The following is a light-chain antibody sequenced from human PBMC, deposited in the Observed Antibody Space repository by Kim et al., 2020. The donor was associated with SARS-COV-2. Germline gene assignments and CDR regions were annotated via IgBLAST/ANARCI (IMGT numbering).Light chain of an antibody. CDR1: QDIRND. J-gene: IGKJ5*01. CDR3: LQHNTYPFT. CDR2: GAS. Sequence: ASVGTRAPIPCRASQDIRNDLGWYQQNPGRAPRRLIYGASSLQSGVPSRFSGSGSGTEFTLTISSLQPEDFATYFCLQHNTYPFTFGQGTRLEIK. V-gene: IGKV1-17*01.